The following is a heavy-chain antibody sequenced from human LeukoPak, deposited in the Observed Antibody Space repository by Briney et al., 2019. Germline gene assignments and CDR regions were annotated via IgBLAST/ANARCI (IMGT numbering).Heavy chain of an antibody. J-gene: IGHJ4*02. CDR3: ARVRGSVTRYFDY. V-gene: IGHV3-74*01. D-gene: IGHD3-10*01. Sequence: GGSLRLSCAASGFTVRSNYMTWVRQAPGKGLVWVSRINSDGSSTSYADSVKGRFTISRDNAKNTLYLQLNSLRAEDTAVYYCARVRGSVTRYFDYWGQGTLVTVSS. CDR2: INSDGSST. CDR1: GFTVRSNY.